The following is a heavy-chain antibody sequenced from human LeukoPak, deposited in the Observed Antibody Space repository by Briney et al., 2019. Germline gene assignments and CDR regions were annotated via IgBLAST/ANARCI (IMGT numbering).Heavy chain of an antibody. Sequence: PGGSLRLSCAASGFTFSSYGMHWVRQAPGKGLKWVAFIRYDGSNKYYADSVKGRFTISRDNSKNTLYLQMNSLRAEDTAVYYCAKDRDVIVVVPAAPEGLDYWGQGTLVTVSS. J-gene: IGHJ4*02. CDR2: IRYDGSNK. CDR1: GFTFSSYG. D-gene: IGHD2-2*01. V-gene: IGHV3-30*02. CDR3: AKDRDVIVVVPAAPEGLDY.